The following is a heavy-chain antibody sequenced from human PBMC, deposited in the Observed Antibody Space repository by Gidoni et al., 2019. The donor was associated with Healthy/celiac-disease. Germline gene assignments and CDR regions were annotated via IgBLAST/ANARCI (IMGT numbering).Heavy chain of an antibody. V-gene: IGHV3-30-3*01. Sequence: QVQLVESGGGVVQPGRSLRLSCAASGFTFSSYAMHWVRQAPGKGLEWVAVISYYGSNKYYADSVKGRFTISRDNSKNTLYLQMNSLRAEDTAVYYCARIDDCSSTSCYIWGVEYGMDVWGQGTTVTVSS. CDR3: ARIDDCSSTSCYIWGVEYGMDV. CDR1: GFTFSSYA. CDR2: ISYYGSNK. D-gene: IGHD2-2*02. J-gene: IGHJ6*02.